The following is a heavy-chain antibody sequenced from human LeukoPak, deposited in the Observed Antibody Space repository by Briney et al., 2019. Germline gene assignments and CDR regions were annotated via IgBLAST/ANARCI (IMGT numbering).Heavy chain of an antibody. Sequence: ASVKVSCKASGYTFTSYGISWVRQAPGQGLEWMGWISAYNGNTNYAQKLQGRVTMTTDTSTSTAYMELRSLRSDDTAVYYCASWWDSSCRDAFDIWGQGTMVTVSS. J-gene: IGHJ3*02. CDR3: ASWWDSSCRDAFDI. D-gene: IGHD3-22*01. V-gene: IGHV1-18*01. CDR2: ISAYNGNT. CDR1: GYTFTSYG.